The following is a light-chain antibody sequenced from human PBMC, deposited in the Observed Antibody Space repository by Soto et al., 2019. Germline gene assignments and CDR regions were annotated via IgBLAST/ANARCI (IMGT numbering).Light chain of an antibody. V-gene: IGKV1-5*01. CDR1: QSISSW. J-gene: IGKJ1*01. Sequence: DIQMTQSPSTLSASVGDRVTITCRASQSISSWLAWYQQKPGKAPKLLIYDASSLESGVPSRFSGSGSGTEFTLTISSLQPDDFATYYCQQYNSYSWTLGQGTKVDIQ. CDR2: DAS. CDR3: QQYNSYSWT.